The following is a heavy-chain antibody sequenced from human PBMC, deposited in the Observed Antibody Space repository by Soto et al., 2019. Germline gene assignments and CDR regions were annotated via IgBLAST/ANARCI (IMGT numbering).Heavy chain of an antibody. CDR1: GYTFTGYY. J-gene: IGHJ6*02. CDR3: ARVDYGGNPLTRGPPTYYYYGMDV. Sequence: GASVKVSCKASGYTFTGYYMHWVRQAPGQGLEWMGWINPNCGTANYAQKFQGRVTITRDESTSTAYMELSSLRSEDTAVYYCARVDYGGNPLTRGPPTYYYYGMDVWGQGTTVTVSS. CDR2: INPNCGTA. D-gene: IGHD4-17*01. V-gene: IGHV1-2*02.